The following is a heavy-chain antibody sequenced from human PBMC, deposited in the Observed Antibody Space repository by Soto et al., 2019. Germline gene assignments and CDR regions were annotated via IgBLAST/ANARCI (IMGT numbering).Heavy chain of an antibody. D-gene: IGHD6-13*01. J-gene: IGHJ6*02. CDR2: ISYDGSNK. CDR1: GFTFSSYA. Sequence: QVQLVESGGGVVQPGRSLRLSCAASGFTFSSYAMHWVRQAPGKGLEWVAVISYDGSNKYYADSVKGRFTISRDNSKNTRYLQMNSLRAEDTAVYYCARGRRGSSWGYYYYGMDVWGQGTKVTVSS. CDR3: ARGRRGSSWGYYYYGMDV. V-gene: IGHV3-30-3*01.